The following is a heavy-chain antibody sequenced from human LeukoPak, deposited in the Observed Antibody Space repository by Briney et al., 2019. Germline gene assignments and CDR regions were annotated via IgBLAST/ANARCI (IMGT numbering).Heavy chain of an antibody. CDR3: ARQDYYDTGTWYFDL. CDR1: GGSISRSNW. V-gene: IGHV4-4*02. CDR2: IYHSGNT. D-gene: IGHD3-22*01. Sequence: SETLSLTCAVSGGSISRSNWWSWVRQPPGKGLEWIGEIYHSGNTKYNPPLKSRVTISMDKSKNQFSLKLSSVTAADTAVYYCARQDYYDTGTWYFDLWGRGTLVTVSS. J-gene: IGHJ2*01.